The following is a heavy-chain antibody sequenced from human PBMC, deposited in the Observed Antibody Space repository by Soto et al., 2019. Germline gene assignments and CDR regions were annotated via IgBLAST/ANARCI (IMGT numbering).Heavy chain of an antibody. CDR1: GYTFTSYA. CDR3: ASFSLELPLGGGAGVAGTGGYYYGMDV. D-gene: IGHD6-19*01. CDR2: INAGNGNT. Sequence: GASVKVSCKASGYTFTSYAMHWVRQAPGQRLEWMGWINAGNGNTKYSQKFQGRVTITRDTSASTAYMELSSLRSEDTAVYYCASFSLELPLGGGAGVAGTGGYYYGMDVWGQGTTVTVSS. J-gene: IGHJ6*02. V-gene: IGHV1-3*01.